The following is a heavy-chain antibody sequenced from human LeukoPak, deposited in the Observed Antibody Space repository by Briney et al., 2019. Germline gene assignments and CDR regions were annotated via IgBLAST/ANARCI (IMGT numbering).Heavy chain of an antibody. CDR2: IKSKTDGGTT. Sequence: GGSLGLSCAASGFTFSNAWMSWVRQAPGKGLEWVGRIKSKTDGGTTDYVAPVKGRFTISRDDSKSTVCLRMNSLKTEDTAVYYCTTLGVVVTTNWGQGTLVTVSS. J-gene: IGHJ4*02. CDR3: TTLGVVVTTN. D-gene: IGHD2-21*02. CDR1: GFTFSNAW. V-gene: IGHV3-15*01.